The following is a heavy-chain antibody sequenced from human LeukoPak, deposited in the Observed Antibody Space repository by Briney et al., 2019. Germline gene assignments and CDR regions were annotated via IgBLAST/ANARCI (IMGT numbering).Heavy chain of an antibody. V-gene: IGHV1-18*01. D-gene: IGHD3-9*01. CDR2: ISAYSGKT. CDR1: GYTFTTYG. Sequence: ASVKVSCKASGYTFTTYGLIWVRQAPGQGIKWMGCISAYSGKTSYAQKFQGRVTMTTDTSTSTAYMELRSLSSDDTAMYYCAREGKFYDILTGYSTAANWFDPWDQGTLVTVSS. J-gene: IGHJ5*02. CDR3: AREGKFYDILTGYSTAANWFDP.